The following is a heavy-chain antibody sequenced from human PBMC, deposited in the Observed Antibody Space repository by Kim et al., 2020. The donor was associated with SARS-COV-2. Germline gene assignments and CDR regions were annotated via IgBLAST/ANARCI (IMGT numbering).Heavy chain of an antibody. CDR2: IYPGDSDT. CDR3: ARRRYPYYYGSGTSHGAFDI. V-gene: IGHV5-51*01. CDR1: GYSFTSYW. D-gene: IGHD3-10*01. Sequence: GESLKISCKGSGYSFTSYWIGWVRQMPGKGLEWMGLIYPGDSDTRYSPSFHGQVPISADKSISTAYLQWSSLKASDTAMYYCARRRYPYYYGSGTSHGAFDIWGQGTMVTVSS. J-gene: IGHJ3*02.